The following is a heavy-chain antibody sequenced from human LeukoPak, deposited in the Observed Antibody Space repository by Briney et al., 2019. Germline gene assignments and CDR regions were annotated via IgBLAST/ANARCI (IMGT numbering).Heavy chain of an antibody. CDR1: GGTFSSYA. D-gene: IGHD2-8*02. CDR2: ISAYNANT. J-gene: IGHJ4*02. Sequence: VASVKVSCKASGGTFSSYAISWVRQAPGQGLEWMGWISAYNANTNYAQKLQGRVTMTRDTSTSTVYMELSSLRSEDTAVYYCARVSGPPYYFDYWGQGTLVTVSS. V-gene: IGHV1-18*01. CDR3: ARVSGPPYYFDY.